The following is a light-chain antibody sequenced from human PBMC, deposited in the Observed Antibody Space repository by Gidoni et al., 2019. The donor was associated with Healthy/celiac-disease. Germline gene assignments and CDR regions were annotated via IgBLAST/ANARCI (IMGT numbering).Light chain of an antibody. V-gene: IGKV3D-20*01. J-gene: IGKJ1*01. CDR2: DAS. Sequence: EIVLTQSPATLSLSPGERATLSCGASQSVSSSYLAWYQQKPGLAPRLLIYDASSRATGIPYRFSGSGSGTDFTLTISRLEPEDFAVYYCQQYGSPTWTFGQGTKVEIK. CDR3: QQYGSPTWT. CDR1: QSVSSSY.